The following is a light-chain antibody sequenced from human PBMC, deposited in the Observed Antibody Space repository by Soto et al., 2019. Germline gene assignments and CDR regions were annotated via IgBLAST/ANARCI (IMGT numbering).Light chain of an antibody. J-gene: IGLJ3*02. V-gene: IGLV2-14*01. CDR2: EVS. CDR1: NSDVGGYNY. CDR3: SSYTSRSTLV. Sequence: QSALTQPASVSVSPGQSITISCTGTNSDVGGYNYVSWYQQRPGKAPKLIISEVSARPSGVSNRFSGSKSGNTASLTISGLQAEDAADYFCSSYTSRSTLVFGVGTKVTVL.